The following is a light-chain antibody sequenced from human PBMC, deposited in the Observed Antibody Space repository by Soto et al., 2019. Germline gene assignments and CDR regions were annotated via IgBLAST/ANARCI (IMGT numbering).Light chain of an antibody. CDR2: GAS. Sequence: DIQLTQSPSSLSASVGDRVTITCRASQSVSKFLNWYRHDPGKAPKLLIFGASTLHSGVPLRFSGGGSGTDFSLPIDSLQPEDVTAYYCQQVYSASHTFGRGTRLDLK. J-gene: IGKJ5*01. CDR1: QSVSKF. CDR3: QQVYSASHT. V-gene: IGKV1-39*01.